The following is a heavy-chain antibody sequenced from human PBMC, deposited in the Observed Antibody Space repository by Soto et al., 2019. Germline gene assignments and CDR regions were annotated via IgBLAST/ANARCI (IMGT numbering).Heavy chain of an antibody. CDR3: ARVVGAAALTFDP. CDR2: INSDGGTT. CDR1: GFTFSSYW. J-gene: IGHJ5*02. Sequence: GGSLRLSCAASGFTFSSYWMHWVRQAPGKGLVWVSRINSDGGTTSYADSVKGRFTISRDNAKNTLYLQMNSLRAEDTAVYYCARVVGAAALTFDPWGQGTLVTVSS. D-gene: IGHD6-13*01. V-gene: IGHV3-74*01.